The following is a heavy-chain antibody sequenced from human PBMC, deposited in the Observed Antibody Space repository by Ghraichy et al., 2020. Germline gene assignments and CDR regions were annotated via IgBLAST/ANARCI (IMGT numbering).Heavy chain of an antibody. CDR3: AGTKSGSYPDY. J-gene: IGHJ4*02. Sequence: SETLSLTCTVSGGSISSYYWSWIRQPPGKGLEWIGYIYDSGSTDYNPSPKSRVTISLDTSKNQFSLQLSPVTAAKPAGYSWAGTKSGSYPDYGGQGTLVTVSS. CDR1: GGSISSYY. D-gene: IGHD1-26*01. V-gene: IGHV4-4*09. CDR2: IYDSGST.